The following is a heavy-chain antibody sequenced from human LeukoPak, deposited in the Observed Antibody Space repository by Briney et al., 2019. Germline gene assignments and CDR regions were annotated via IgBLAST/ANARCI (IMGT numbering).Heavy chain of an antibody. Sequence: SETLSLTCTVSGGTTSIYYWIWIRQIAGKGLEWIGRIHASGDTTYNPSLKSRVTISVDTSKNQFSLKLSSVTAADTAVYYCAGLTYGSGSWWFDPWGQGTLVTVSS. CDR3: AGLTYGSGSWWFDP. CDR1: GGTTSIYY. D-gene: IGHD3-10*01. V-gene: IGHV4-4*07. J-gene: IGHJ5*02. CDR2: IHASGDT.